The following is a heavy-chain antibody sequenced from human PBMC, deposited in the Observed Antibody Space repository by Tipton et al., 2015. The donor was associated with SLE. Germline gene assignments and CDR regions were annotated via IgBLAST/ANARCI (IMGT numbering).Heavy chain of an antibody. J-gene: IGHJ6*02. V-gene: IGHV4-34*12. Sequence: TLSLTCAVYGGSFSGYSWSWIRLAPGKGLEWIGEIIHNGRTNFNPSLTSRVSMSVDTSKNQFSLNISSVTAADTAVYYCARSREGYNYYYGMDVWGQGTTVTVSS. CDR1: GGSFSGYS. CDR3: ARSREGYNYYYGMDV. D-gene: IGHD5-24*01. CDR2: IIHNGRT.